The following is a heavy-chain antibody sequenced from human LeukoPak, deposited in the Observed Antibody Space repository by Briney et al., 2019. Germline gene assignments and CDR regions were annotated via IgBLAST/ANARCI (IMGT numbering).Heavy chain of an antibody. V-gene: IGHV4-34*01. J-gene: IGHJ1*01. D-gene: IGHD3-10*01. CDR3: ARGRGSYYFQH. CDR1: GGSFSGYY. CDR2: INHSGST. Sequence: SETLSLTCAVYGGSFSGYYWSWIRQPPGKGLEWIGEINHSGSTNYNPSLKSRVTISVDTSKNQFSLKLSSVTAADTAVYYCARGRGSYYFQHWGQGTLVTVSP.